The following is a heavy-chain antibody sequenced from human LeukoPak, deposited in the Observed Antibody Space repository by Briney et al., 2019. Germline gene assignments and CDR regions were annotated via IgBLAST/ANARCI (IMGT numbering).Heavy chain of an antibody. CDR2: ISSSSYI. V-gene: IGHV3-21*01. J-gene: IGHJ4*02. D-gene: IGHD3-10*01. CDR3: AKRNTMLRGGPCFDY. Sequence: GGSLRLSCAASGFTFSSYSMNWVRQAPGKGLEWVSSISSSSYIYYADSVKGRFTISRDNAKNSLYLQMNSLRAEDTAVYYCAKRNTMLRGGPCFDYWGQGLLVTVSS. CDR1: GFTFSSYS.